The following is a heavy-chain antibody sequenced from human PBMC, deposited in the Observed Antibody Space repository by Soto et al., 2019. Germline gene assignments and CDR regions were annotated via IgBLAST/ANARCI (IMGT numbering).Heavy chain of an antibody. V-gene: IGHV1-8*01. CDR1: GYTFTSYD. Sequence: QVQLVQSGAEVKKSGASVKVSCKASGYTFTSYDINWVRQATGQGLEWMGWMNPNSGNTGYAQKCQGRVTMTRNTSISTAYMELSSLRYEDTAVYYCARETSAAGTGWFDPWGQGTLVTVSS. D-gene: IGHD6-13*01. CDR3: ARETSAAGTGWFDP. J-gene: IGHJ5*02. CDR2: MNPNSGNT.